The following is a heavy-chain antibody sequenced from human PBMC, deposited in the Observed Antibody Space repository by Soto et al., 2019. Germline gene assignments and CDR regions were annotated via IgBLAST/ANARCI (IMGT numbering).Heavy chain of an antibody. J-gene: IGHJ6*02. CDR3: ERGVVYCSSTSCYYYYYYGMDV. Sequence: SETLSLTCAVYGGSFSDYYWTWIRQPPGKGLEWVGQSSHSANTSYNPSLKNPFTISVDTTKNQFSLKLSSVTAPDTAVYSCERGVVYCSSTSCYYYYYYGMDVWGQGTTATVSS. D-gene: IGHD2-2*01. V-gene: IGHV4-34*01. CDR1: GGSFSDYY. CDR2: SSHSANT.